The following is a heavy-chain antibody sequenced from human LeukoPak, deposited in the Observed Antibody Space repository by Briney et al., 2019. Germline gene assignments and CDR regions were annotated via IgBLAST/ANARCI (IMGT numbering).Heavy chain of an antibody. V-gene: IGHV4-34*01. CDR2: INHSGST. D-gene: IGHD6-6*01. CDR3: ARTRRFGIAARRNWFDP. J-gene: IGHJ5*02. Sequence: SETLSLTCAVYGGSFSGYYWSWIRQPPGKGLEWIGEINHSGSTNYNPSLKSRVTISVDTSKNQFSLKLSSVTAADTAVYYCARTRRFGIAARRNWFDPWGQGTLVTVSS. CDR1: GGSFSGYY.